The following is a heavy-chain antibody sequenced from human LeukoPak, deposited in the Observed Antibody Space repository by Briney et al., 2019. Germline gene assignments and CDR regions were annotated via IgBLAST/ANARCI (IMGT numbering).Heavy chain of an antibody. CDR2: INHSGST. V-gene: IGHV4-34*01. CDR1: GGSFSGYY. Sequence: SETLSLTCAVYGGSFSGYYWSWLRQPPGKGLEWIGEINHSGSTNYNPSLKSRVTISVDTSKNQFSLKLSSVTAADTAVYYCARGRGGYGYYYYYYMDVWGKGTTVTVSS. D-gene: IGHD3-16*01. CDR3: ARGRGGYGYYYYYYMDV. J-gene: IGHJ6*03.